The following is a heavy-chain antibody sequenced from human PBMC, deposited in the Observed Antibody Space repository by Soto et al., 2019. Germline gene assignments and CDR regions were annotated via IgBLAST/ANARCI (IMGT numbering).Heavy chain of an antibody. Sequence: PGGSLRLSCAASGCTVISNYMNWVRQAPGKGLEWVSVIYSGGSRYYADSVKGRFTISRDNSKNTLYLQMNSLRAEDTAVYYCARDRGSYHDILTGYQSDAFDSGGQGTMVTVSS. CDR3: ARDRGSYHDILTGYQSDAFDS. D-gene: IGHD3-9*01. V-gene: IGHV3-66*01. CDR1: GCTVISNY. CDR2: IYSGGSR. J-gene: IGHJ3*02.